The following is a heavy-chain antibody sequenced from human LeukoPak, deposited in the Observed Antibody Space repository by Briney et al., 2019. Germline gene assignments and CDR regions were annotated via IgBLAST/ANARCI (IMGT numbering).Heavy chain of an antibody. V-gene: IGHV3-43*02. CDR1: GFSFDDYA. D-gene: IGHD3-10*01. Sequence: PGGSLRLSCAASGFSFDDYAVHWVRQAPGKGLEWVSLISGDGGTTYYADSVKGRFTISRDNSKNSLYLQMNGLRTEDTALYYCAKDNRGYGSGTYYNLAFDYWGQGTLVTVSS. CDR3: AKDNRGYGSGTYYNLAFDY. CDR2: ISGDGGTT. J-gene: IGHJ4*02.